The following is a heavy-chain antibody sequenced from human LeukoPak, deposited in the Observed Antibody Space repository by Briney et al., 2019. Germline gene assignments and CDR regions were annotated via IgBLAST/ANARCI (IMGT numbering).Heavy chain of an antibody. J-gene: IGHJ5*02. CDR1: GDSISRYY. D-gene: IGHD1-26*01. Sequence: SETLSLTCSVSGDSISRYYWTWIRQPPGKGLEWIGYISHTDGSKYDPSLRSRVFMSLDTSNNRLSLTLSSVTAADTATYYCARTPTVYLDPWGQGTLVTVSS. V-gene: IGHV4-59*01. CDR2: ISHTDGS. CDR3: ARTPTVYLDP.